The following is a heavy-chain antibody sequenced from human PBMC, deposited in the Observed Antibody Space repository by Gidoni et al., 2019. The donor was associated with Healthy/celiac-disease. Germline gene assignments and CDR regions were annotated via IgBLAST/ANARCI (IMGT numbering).Heavy chain of an antibody. CDR2: ISWDGGST. CDR3: AKGSIAAAVY. V-gene: IGHV3-43*01. J-gene: IGHJ4*02. Sequence: TASGFTFDDYTMHWVRQAPGKGLEWVSLISWDGGSTYYADSVKGRFTISRDNSKNSLYLQMNSLRTEDTALYYCAKGSIAAAVYWGQGTLVTVSS. CDR1: GFTFDDYT. D-gene: IGHD6-13*01.